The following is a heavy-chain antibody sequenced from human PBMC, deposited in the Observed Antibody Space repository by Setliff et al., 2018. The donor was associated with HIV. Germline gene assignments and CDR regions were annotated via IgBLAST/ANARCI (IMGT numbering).Heavy chain of an antibody. J-gene: IGHJ6*02. CDR1: GFTFSSYN. CDR2: ISSSGSVT. Sequence: GGSLRLSCGASGFTFSSYNMNWVRQAPGKGLEWVSSISSSGSVTYSADSVKGRLTISRDNAKNSLYLQMDSLKTEDTAVYYCAKAGASTSPAHAHIDVWGQGTTVTVSS. CDR3: AKAGASTSPAHAHIDV. V-gene: IGHV3-21*06. D-gene: IGHD2-2*01.